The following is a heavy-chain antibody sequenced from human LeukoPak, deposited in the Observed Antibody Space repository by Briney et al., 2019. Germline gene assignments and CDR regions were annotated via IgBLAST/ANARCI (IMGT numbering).Heavy chain of an antibody. CDR1: GFTFSSYA. J-gene: IGHJ4*02. D-gene: IGHD6-13*01. CDR2: ISGSGGST. Sequence: PGGSLRLSCAAPGFTFSSYAMSWVRQAPGKGLEWVSAISGSGGSTYYADSVKGRFTISRDNSKNTLYLQMNSLRAEDTAVYYCAKVMDSYSSSWYQNPYYFDYWGQGTLVTVSS. CDR3: AKVMDSYSSSWYQNPYYFDY. V-gene: IGHV3-23*01.